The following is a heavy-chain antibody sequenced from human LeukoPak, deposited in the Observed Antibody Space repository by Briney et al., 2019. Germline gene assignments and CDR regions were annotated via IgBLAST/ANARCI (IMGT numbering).Heavy chain of an antibody. CDR3: ARDSVAGDYYYYYMDV. Sequence: GASVKVSCKASGYTFTSYDINWVRQAPGQGLEWMGWINPNSGGTNYAQKFQGRVTMTRDTSISTAYMELSRLRSDDTAVYYCARDSVAGDYYYYYMDVWGKGTTVTVSS. CDR2: INPNSGGT. D-gene: IGHD6-19*01. CDR1: GYTFTSYD. V-gene: IGHV1-2*02. J-gene: IGHJ6*03.